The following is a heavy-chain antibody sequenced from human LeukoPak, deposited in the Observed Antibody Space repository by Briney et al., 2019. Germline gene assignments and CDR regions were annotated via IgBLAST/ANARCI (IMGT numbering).Heavy chain of an antibody. D-gene: IGHD6-19*01. CDR1: GGSISSSSYY. V-gene: IGHV4-39*01. J-gene: IGHJ4*02. Sequence: PSETLSLTCTVSGGSISSSSYYWGWIRQPPGKRLEWIGSIYYSGSTYYNPSLKSRVTISVDTSKNQFSLKLSSVTAADTAVYYCASTLSSGWSFDYWGQGTLVTVSS. CDR3: ASTLSSGWSFDY. CDR2: IYYSGST.